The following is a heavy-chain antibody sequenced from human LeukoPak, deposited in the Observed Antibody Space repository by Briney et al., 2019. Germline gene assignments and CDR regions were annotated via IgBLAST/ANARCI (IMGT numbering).Heavy chain of an antibody. J-gene: IGHJ4*02. Sequence: SETLSLTCTVSGGSISSYYWSWIRQPPGKGLEWIGYIYYSGSTNYNPSLKSRVTMSVDTSKNQFSLKLSSVTAADTAVYYCAREEAYGGNGYWGQGTLVTVSS. CDR2: IYYSGST. CDR3: AREEAYGGNGY. D-gene: IGHD4-17*01. CDR1: GGSISSYY. V-gene: IGHV4-59*12.